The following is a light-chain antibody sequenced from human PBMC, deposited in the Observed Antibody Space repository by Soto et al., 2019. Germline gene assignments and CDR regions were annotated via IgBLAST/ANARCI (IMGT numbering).Light chain of an antibody. CDR1: QSISSY. J-gene: IGKJ1*01. V-gene: IGKV1-39*01. CDR2: AAS. Sequence: DIQMTQSPSSLSASVGDRVTITCRASQSISSYLNWYQQKPGKAPNLLIYAASSLKSGVPSRFSGSGSGTDFTLTISSLQPEDFATYYFQQSYSTPRTFGQGTKVEIK. CDR3: QQSYSTPRT.